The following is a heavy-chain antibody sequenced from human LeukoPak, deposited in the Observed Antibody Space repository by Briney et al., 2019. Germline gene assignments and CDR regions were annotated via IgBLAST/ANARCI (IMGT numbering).Heavy chain of an antibody. CDR3: AGGGGKGELYYYHMDV. V-gene: IGHV4-34*01. D-gene: IGHD1-26*01. CDR1: GGSFSGYY. J-gene: IGHJ6*03. Sequence: PSETLSLTCAVYGGSFSGYYWSWIRQPPGKGLEWIGEINHSGSTNYNPSLKSRVTISVDTSKNQFSLKLSSVTAADTAVYYCAGGGGKGELYYYHMDVWGKGTTVTVSS. CDR2: INHSGST.